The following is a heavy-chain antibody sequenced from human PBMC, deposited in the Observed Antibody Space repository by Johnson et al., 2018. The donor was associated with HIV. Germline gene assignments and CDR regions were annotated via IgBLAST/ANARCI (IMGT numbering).Heavy chain of an antibody. CDR3: ARLHGIVVVISAFDI. J-gene: IGHJ3*02. D-gene: IGHD3-22*01. CDR2: IWYDGSNK. V-gene: IGHV3-30*19. CDR1: GFTFSTSG. Sequence: QVQLVESGGGVVQPGRSLRLSCAASGFTFSTSGMHWVRQAPGKGLEWVAVIWYDGSNKYYADSVKGRFTISRDNSKNTLYLQMNSLRAEDTAVYYCARLHGIVVVISAFDIWGQGTMVTVSS.